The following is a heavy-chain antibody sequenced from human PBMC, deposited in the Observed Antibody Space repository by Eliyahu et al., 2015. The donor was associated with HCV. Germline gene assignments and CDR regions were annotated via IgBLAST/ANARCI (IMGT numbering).Heavy chain of an antibody. V-gene: IGHV6-1*01. CDR2: TYYRSKWYN. CDR1: GDSVSRSGAA. J-gene: IGHJ3*02. Sequence: QVQLQQSGPGLVKPSQTLXLXCAISGDSVSRSGAAWNWIRQSPSRGLEWLGRTYYRSKWYNEYAVSVKSRINIDPDTSKNQFSLQLNSVTPEDTALYYCASGRYTAFDIWGQGTMVTVSS. CDR3: ASGRYTAFDI. D-gene: IGHD3-16*02.